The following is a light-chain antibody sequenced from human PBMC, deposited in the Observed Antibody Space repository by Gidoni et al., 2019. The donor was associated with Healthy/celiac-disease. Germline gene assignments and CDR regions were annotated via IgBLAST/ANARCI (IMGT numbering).Light chain of an antibody. V-gene: IGKV3-11*01. CDR3: QRRSNWPRVT. CDR2: DAS. Sequence: EIVLTQSPATLSLSPGERATLSCRASQSVSSYFALYQQKPGQAPRLLIYDASNRATGIPARFRGSGSGTDFTLTISIRGPEDFAVYYCQRRSNWPRVTFGQGTRLEIK. J-gene: IGKJ5*01. CDR1: QSVSSY.